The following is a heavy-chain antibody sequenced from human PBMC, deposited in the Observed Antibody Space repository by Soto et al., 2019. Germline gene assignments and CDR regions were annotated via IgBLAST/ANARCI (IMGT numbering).Heavy chain of an antibody. D-gene: IGHD2-2*01. J-gene: IGHJ6*02. CDR2: TYYRSKWYN. CDR3: ARKLRYCSSTSCSHYGMEV. V-gene: IGHV6-1*01. CDR1: GDSVSSNSAA. Sequence: SHTLSLTCAISGDSVSSNSAAWNWIRQSPSRGLEWLGRTYYRSKWYNDYAVSVKSRITNNPDTSKNQLSLQLNYVTPEDTAVYYCARKLRYCSSTSCSHYGMEVWGQGTTVTVSS.